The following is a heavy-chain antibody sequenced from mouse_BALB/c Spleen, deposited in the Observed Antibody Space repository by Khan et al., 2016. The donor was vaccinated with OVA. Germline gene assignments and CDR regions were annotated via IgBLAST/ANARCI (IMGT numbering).Heavy chain of an antibody. D-gene: IGHD1-1*01. J-gene: IGHJ3*01. CDR2: IYPFNDAT. Sequence: EVQLQQSGPEVVKPGASVKMSCKASGYTFTSYVMHWVRQKPGQGLEWIGYIYPFNDATKFNEKFNGKATLTSAKSSSTAYMELSSLTSEDSAVYDWAPVVSYYVSFVYWGQGTLVTVSA. CDR1: GYTFTSYV. V-gene: IGHV1S136*01. CDR3: APVVSYYVSFVY.